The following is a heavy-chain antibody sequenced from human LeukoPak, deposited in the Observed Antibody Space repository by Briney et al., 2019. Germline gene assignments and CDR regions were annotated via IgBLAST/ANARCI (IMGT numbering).Heavy chain of an antibody. J-gene: IGHJ3*02. D-gene: IGHD3-22*01. CDR2: ISAYNGNT. CDR1: GYTFTSYG. V-gene: IGHV1-18*01. Sequence: EASVKVSCKASGYTFTSYGISWVRQAPGQGLEWMGWISAYNGNTNYAQKLQGRVTMTTDTSTRTAYMELRSLKSDDTAVYYCASLKNYYDSSGYLVTDAFDIWGQGTMVTVSS. CDR3: ASLKNYYDSSGYLVTDAFDI.